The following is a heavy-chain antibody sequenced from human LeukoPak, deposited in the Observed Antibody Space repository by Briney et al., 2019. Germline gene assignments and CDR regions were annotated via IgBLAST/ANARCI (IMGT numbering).Heavy chain of an antibody. V-gene: IGHV1-69*01. D-gene: IGHD3-16*01. J-gene: IGHJ6*03. Sequence: SVKVSCKAPGGTFSSYAISWVRQAPGQGLEWMGGIIPIFGTANYAQKFQGRVTITADESTSTAYMELSSLRSEDTAVYYCARTLPGDAYYYYYMDVWGKGTTVTVSS. CDR3: ARTLPGDAYYYYYMDV. CDR1: GGTFSSYA. CDR2: IIPIFGTA.